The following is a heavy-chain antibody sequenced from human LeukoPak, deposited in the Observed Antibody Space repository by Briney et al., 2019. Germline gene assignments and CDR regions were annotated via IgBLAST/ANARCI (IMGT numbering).Heavy chain of an antibody. Sequence: GGPLRLSCAASGFTFNNYGMSWVRQAPGKGLEWVSAISGSGGSTYYADSVKGRFTISRDNSKNTLYLQMNSLRAEDTAVYYCAKVSRAKVRGVMAPWVYYMDVWGKGTTVTISS. V-gene: IGHV3-23*01. J-gene: IGHJ6*03. CDR3: AKVSRAKVRGVMAPWVYYMDV. CDR2: ISGSGGST. D-gene: IGHD3-10*01. CDR1: GFTFNNYG.